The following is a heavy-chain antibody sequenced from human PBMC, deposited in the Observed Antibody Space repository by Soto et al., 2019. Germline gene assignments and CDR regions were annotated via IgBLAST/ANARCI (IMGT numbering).Heavy chain of an antibody. CDR3: ASEYYYGSGNYYYFDY. D-gene: IGHD3-10*01. Sequence: SETLSLTCTVSGGSISSGGYYWSWIRQHPGKGLEWIGYIYNSGSTYCNPSLKSRVTISVDTSKNQFSLKLSSVTAADTAVYYCASEYYYGSGNYYYFDYWGQGTLVTVSS. V-gene: IGHV4-31*03. CDR1: GGSISSGGYY. J-gene: IGHJ4*02. CDR2: IYNSGST.